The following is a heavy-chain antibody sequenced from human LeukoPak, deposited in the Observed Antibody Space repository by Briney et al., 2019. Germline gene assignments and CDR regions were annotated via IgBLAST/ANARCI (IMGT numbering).Heavy chain of an antibody. Sequence: SETLSLTCAVYGGSFSGYYWSWIRQPPWKGLEWIGEINHSGSTNYNPSLKSRVTISVDTSKNQFSLKLSSVTAADTAVYYCARNQLRRRYYYYGMDVWGKGTTVTVSS. CDR3: ARNQLRRRYYYYGMDV. D-gene: IGHD5-24*01. J-gene: IGHJ6*04. V-gene: IGHV4-34*01. CDR1: GGSFSGYY. CDR2: INHSGST.